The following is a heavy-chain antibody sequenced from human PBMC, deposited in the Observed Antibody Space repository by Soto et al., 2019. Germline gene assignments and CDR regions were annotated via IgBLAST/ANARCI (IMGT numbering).Heavy chain of an antibody. J-gene: IGHJ6*02. CDR1: GFTFSSYW. V-gene: IGHV3-7*01. D-gene: IGHD6-13*01. CDR3: ARDLRLAAAGRDYYYYGMDV. CDR2: INEDGSEK. Sequence: VQLVESGGGLVQPGGSLRLSCAASGFTFSSYWMSWVRQAPGKGLEWVANINEDGSEKYYVDSVKGRFTISRDNAKNSLYLQMNSLRAEDTAVYYCARDLRLAAAGRDYYYYGMDVWGQGTTVTVSS.